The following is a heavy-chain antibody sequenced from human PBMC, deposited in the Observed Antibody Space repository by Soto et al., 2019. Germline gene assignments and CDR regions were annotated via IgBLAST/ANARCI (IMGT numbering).Heavy chain of an antibody. D-gene: IGHD3-9*01. V-gene: IGHV1-46*01. CDR3: ARGDYDVLTGHYPLDY. CDR2: INPSGGST. J-gene: IGHJ4*02. Sequence: ASVKVSCKASGYTLTSYYMHWVRQAPGQGLAWMGIINPSGGSTSYAQNYQGRITMTRDTSTATVYMELSSLRSEDTAVYFCARGDYDVLTGHYPLDYWGQGTQVTVSS. CDR1: GYTLTSYY.